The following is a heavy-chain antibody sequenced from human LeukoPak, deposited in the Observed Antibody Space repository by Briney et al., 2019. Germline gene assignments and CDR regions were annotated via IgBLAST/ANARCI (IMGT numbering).Heavy chain of an antibody. J-gene: IGHJ4*02. CDR2: ISSSGSTI. V-gene: IGHV3-48*03. D-gene: IGHD1-14*01. CDR3: ATLLEGVEPVDY. CDR1: GFTFSSYE. Sequence: GGSLRLSCAAPGFTFSSYEMNWVRQAPGKGLEWVSYISSSGSTIYYADSVKGRFTISRDNAINSLYLQMNSLRAEDTAVYYCATLLEGVEPVDYWGQGTLVTVSS.